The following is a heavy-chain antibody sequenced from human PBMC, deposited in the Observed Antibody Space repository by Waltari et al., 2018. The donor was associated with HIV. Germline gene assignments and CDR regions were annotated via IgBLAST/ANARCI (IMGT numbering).Heavy chain of an antibody. CDR3: ARAYNSGPTPHNYYYYGIDV. J-gene: IGHJ6*02. V-gene: IGHV4-34*01. CDR2: VNHRGDT. D-gene: IGHD3-22*01. CDR1: GGSFKGYF. Sequence: QWGSGQLRPSNTLSLTCAVYGGSFKGYFWNWVRRAPGRGLAWIGDVNHRGDTNYSPSLSGRVSLSVDTSKNQFSLRLTSLTAADSATYYCARAYNSGPTPHNYYYYGIDVWGRGTTVVVSS.